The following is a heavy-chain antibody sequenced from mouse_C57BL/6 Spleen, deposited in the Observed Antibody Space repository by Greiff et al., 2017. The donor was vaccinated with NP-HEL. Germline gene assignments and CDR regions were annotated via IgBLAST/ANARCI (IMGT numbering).Heavy chain of an antibody. CDR1: GFNLKNTY. CDR3: ARHYDISWFAF. J-gene: IGHJ3*01. CDR2: IDPANGNT. V-gene: IGHV14-3*01. Sequence: EVQLQQSVAELVRPGASVKLSCTASGFNLKNTYMPWVKQRPEQGLEWIGRIDPANGNTKYAPKFQGKATITTDTTSNTANLQLSSLPTADPAIYYCARHYDISWFAFWGKGTPVTVSA. D-gene: IGHD2-4*01.